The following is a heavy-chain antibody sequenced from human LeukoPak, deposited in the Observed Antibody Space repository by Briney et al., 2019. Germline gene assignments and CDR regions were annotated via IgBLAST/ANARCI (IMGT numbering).Heavy chain of an antibody. CDR3: AKGDDYYYGMDV. D-gene: IGHD2-21*02. J-gene: IGHJ6*02. CDR1: GFTFSSYT. CDR2: ISSSSTYI. V-gene: IGHV3-21*01. Sequence: PGGSLRLSCAASGFTFSSYTMNWVRQAPGKGLEWVSFISSSSTYIYYADSVKGRFTISRDNAKNSLYLQMNSLRAEDTAVYYCAKGDDYYYGMDVWGQGTTVTVSS.